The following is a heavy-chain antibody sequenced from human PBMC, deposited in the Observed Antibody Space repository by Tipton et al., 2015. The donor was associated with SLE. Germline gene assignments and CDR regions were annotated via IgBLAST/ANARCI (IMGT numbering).Heavy chain of an antibody. D-gene: IGHD2-15*01. Sequence: RSLRLSCAASGFTFSSYAMHWVRQAPGKGLEWVAVISYDGSNKYYADSVKGRFTISRDNSKNTLYLQMNSLRAEDTAVYYCARASVVAAAFDYWGQGTLVTVSS. CDR3: ARASVVAAAFDY. J-gene: IGHJ4*02. V-gene: IGHV3-30*04. CDR2: ISYDGSNK. CDR1: GFTFSSYA.